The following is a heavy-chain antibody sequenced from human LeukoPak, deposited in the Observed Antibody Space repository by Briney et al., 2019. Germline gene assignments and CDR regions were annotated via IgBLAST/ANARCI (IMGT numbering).Heavy chain of an antibody. Sequence: ASVKVSCKASGGTFSSYAISWVRQAPGQGLEWMGGIIPIFGTANYAQKFQGRVTITADEFTSTAYMELSSLRSEDTAVYYCARGVVVTAMGWFDPWGQGTLVTVSS. CDR2: IIPIFGTA. D-gene: IGHD2-21*02. J-gene: IGHJ5*02. V-gene: IGHV1-69*13. CDR1: GGTFSSYA. CDR3: ARGVVVTAMGWFDP.